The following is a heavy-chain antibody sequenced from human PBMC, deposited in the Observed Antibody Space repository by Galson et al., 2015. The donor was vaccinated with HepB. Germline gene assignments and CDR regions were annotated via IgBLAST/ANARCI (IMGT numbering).Heavy chain of an antibody. CDR3: ASPYYYDSSGYYYGGRYYGMDV. CDR1: GFTFSSYA. J-gene: IGHJ6*02. D-gene: IGHD3-22*01. CDR2: ISYDGSNK. V-gene: IGHV3-30*04. Sequence: SLRLSCAASGFTFSSYAMHWVRQAPGKGLEWVAVISYDGSNKYYADSVKGRFTISRDNSKNTLYLQMNSLRAEDTAVYYCASPYYYDSSGYYYGGRYYGMDVWGQGTTVTVSS.